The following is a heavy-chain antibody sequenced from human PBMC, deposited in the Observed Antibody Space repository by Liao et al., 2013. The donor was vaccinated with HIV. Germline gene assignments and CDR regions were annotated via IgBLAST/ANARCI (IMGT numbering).Heavy chain of an antibody. V-gene: IGHV4-30-4*08. D-gene: IGHD3-3*01. Sequence: QVQLQESGPGLVKPSQTLSLTCTVSGGSISSGDYFWSWIRQPPGKGLEWIGNIYYSGSTYYSPSLKSRVTISVDRSEDQFSLKLSSVTAADTALYYCARARNYNFWSGFVFDIWGQGTMVTVSS. CDR3: ARARNYNFWSGFVFDI. CDR2: IYYSGST. CDR1: GGSISSGDYF. J-gene: IGHJ3*02.